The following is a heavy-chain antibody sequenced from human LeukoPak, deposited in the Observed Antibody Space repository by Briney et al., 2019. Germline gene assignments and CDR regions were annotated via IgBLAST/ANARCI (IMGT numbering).Heavy chain of an antibody. V-gene: IGHV3-48*03. J-gene: IGHJ4*02. CDR3: AREQWYRLDY. D-gene: IGHD6-19*01. Sequence: GGSLRLSCAASGFTFSSYEMNWVRQAPGKGLEWISYIGNSDGAIDYADSVKGRFTISKDNAKNSVYLQMDNLRADDTAVYYCAREQWYRLDYWGQGSLVTVSS. CDR2: IGNSDGAI. CDR1: GFTFSSYE.